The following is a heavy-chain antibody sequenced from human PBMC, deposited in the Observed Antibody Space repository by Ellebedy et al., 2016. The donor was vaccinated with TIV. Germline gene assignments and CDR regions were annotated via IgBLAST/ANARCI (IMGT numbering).Heavy chain of an antibody. V-gene: IGHV4-59*01. Sequence: SETLSLTCTVSGGSISSYYWSWIRQPPGKGLEWIGYIYYSGSTSYNPSPKSRVTISVDTSKNQFSLKLNSVTAADTAVYYCARAKINSDYLLDIWGQGTMVTVSS. CDR1: GGSISSYY. J-gene: IGHJ3*02. CDR2: IYYSGST. CDR3: ARAKINSDYLLDI. D-gene: IGHD4-11*01.